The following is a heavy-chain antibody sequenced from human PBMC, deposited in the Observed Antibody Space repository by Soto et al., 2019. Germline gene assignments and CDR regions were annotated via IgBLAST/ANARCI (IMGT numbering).Heavy chain of an antibody. J-gene: IGHJ4*02. CDR3: VKDHYYYDSSGYPY. CDR2: ISSNGGST. CDR1: GFPFSSYA. D-gene: IGHD3-22*01. V-gene: IGHV3-64D*08. Sequence: GGSLRLSCSASGFPFSSYAMHWARQAQGKGQEYVSAISSNGGSTYYADSVKGRFTISRDNSKNTLYLQMSSLRAEDTAVYYCVKDHYYYDSSGYPYWGQGTLVTVSS.